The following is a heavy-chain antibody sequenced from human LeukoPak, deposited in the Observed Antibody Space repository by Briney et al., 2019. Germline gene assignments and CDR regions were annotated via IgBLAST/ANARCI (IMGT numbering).Heavy chain of an antibody. J-gene: IGHJ4*02. V-gene: IGHV3-30*03. CDR3: ACPLRGVITYYFDY. CDR1: GFTFSSYG. CDR2: ISYDGSNK. Sequence: PGGSLRLSCAASGFTFSSYGMHWVRQAPGKGLEWVAVISYDGSNKYYADSVKGRFTISRDNSKNTLYLQMNSLRAEDTAVYYCACPLRGVITYYFDYWGQGTLVTVSS. D-gene: IGHD3-10*01.